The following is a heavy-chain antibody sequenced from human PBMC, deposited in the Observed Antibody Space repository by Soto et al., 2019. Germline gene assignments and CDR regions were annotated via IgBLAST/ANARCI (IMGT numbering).Heavy chain of an antibody. CDR1: GGFVPSGGYY. V-gene: IGHV4-34*01. CDR2: RSHSGGT. CDR3: ARVERGTATTVVDAFDI. Sequence: QVQLQQWGAGRLKPSGPLSPQCPVFGGFVPSGGYYGSWIRQPPGKGLEWIGERSHSGGTHFNPSHKSRVTISVDTWKNQFTLKMSSVTAADTALYYCARVERGTATTVVDAFDIWGPGTMVTVSS. D-gene: IGHD1-1*01. J-gene: IGHJ3*02.